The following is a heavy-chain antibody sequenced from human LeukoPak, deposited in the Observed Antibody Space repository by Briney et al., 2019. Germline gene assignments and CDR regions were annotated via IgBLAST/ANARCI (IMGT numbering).Heavy chain of an antibody. CDR3: AKGGYSNGRYYYYYMDV. CDR2: FSFNGEST. Sequence: GGSLRLSCAASEFTFSSYAMTWVRQAPGKGLEWVSSFSFNGESTYYADSAKGRFTISRDNSKNTLYLQMNSLRAEDTAVYYCAKGGYSNGRYYYYYMDVWGEGTTVTVSS. J-gene: IGHJ6*03. D-gene: IGHD5-18*01. V-gene: IGHV3-23*01. CDR1: EFTFSSYA.